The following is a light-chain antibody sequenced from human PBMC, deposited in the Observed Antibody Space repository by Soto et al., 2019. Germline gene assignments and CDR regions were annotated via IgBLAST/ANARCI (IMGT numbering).Light chain of an antibody. Sequence: TQAPATLSMTSGESATLASRASQFLSSYLAWYQQKPGQAPRLLIYDVSTRATGIPARFSGSGSGTEFTLTISSLQSEDFAVCYCQQYNNWPPITFGQGGRLEIK. CDR3: QQYNNWPPIT. J-gene: IGKJ5*01. CDR2: DVS. CDR1: QFLSSY. V-gene: IGKV3-15*01.